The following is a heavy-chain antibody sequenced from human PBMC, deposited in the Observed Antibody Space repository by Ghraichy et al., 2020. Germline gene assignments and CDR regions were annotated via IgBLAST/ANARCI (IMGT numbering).Heavy chain of an antibody. V-gene: IGHV3-23*01. Sequence: GESLNISCAASGFTFSNYAMSWVRQAPGKGLEWVSAISASGGSTYYADSVKGRFTISRDNSKNTLYLQMNSLRAEDTAVYYCAKAQLENYYYYYGMDVWGQGTTVTVFS. J-gene: IGHJ6*02. D-gene: IGHD1-1*01. CDR3: AKAQLENYYYYYGMDV. CDR1: GFTFSNYA. CDR2: ISASGGST.